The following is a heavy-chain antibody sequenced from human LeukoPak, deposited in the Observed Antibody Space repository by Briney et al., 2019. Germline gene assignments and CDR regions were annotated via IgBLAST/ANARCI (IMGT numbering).Heavy chain of an antibody. V-gene: IGHV1-2*02. Sequence: WPPVKVSCKASGYTFTGYYMHWVRQAPGQGLEWMGWINPNSGGTNYAQKFQGRVTMTRDTSINTAYMELSRLRSDDTAVYYCARGSGDSSGYYPHAFDIWGQGTMVTVSS. CDR3: ARGSGDSSGYYPHAFDI. D-gene: IGHD3-22*01. CDR2: INPNSGGT. CDR1: GYTFTGYY. J-gene: IGHJ3*02.